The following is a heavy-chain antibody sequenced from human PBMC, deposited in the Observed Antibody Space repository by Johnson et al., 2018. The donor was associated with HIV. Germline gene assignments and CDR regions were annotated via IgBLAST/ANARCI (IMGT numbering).Heavy chain of an antibody. V-gene: IGHV3-33*06. J-gene: IGHJ3*02. Sequence: VQLVESGGGVVQPGRSLRLSCAASGFTFSSYGMHWVRQAPGKGLEWVAIIWYDGSNKYYADSVKGRFTISRDNSKNTLYLQMNSLRAEDTAVYYCAKFPYTAMASDAFDIWGQGTMVTVSS. CDR2: IWYDGSNK. CDR1: GFTFSSYG. D-gene: IGHD5-18*01. CDR3: AKFPYTAMASDAFDI.